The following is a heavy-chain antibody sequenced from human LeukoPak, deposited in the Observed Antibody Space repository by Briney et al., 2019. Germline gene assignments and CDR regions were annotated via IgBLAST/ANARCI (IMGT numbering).Heavy chain of an antibody. CDR3: ARQIYGWGYYYYYMDV. CDR1: GGSISSSSYY. D-gene: IGHD3-10*01. V-gene: IGHV4-39*01. J-gene: IGHJ6*03. Sequence: PSETLSLTCTVSGGSISSSSYYWGWIRQPPGKGLEWIGSIYYSGSTYYNPSLKSRVTISVDTSKNQFSLKLSSVTAADTAVYYCARQIYGWGYYYYYMDVWGKGTTVTISS. CDR2: IYYSGST.